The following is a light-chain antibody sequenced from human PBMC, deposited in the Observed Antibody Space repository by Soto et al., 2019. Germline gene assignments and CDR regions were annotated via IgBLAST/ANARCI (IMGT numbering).Light chain of an antibody. J-gene: IGKJ5*01. V-gene: IGKV3D-20*02. CDR3: HHRGNGIT. CDR2: GAS. CDR1: QSVSNDF. Sequence: EIVLTQSPGILSLSPGERATLSCRASQSVSNDFLAWYQQKPGQAPRLLIYGASTRATDVPDRFSGSGSGADFTLSISRLEPEDFAVYYCHHRGNGITFGQGTRLEIK.